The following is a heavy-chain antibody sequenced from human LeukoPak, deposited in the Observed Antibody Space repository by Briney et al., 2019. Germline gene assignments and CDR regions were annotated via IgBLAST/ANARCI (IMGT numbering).Heavy chain of an antibody. D-gene: IGHD2-15*01. V-gene: IGHV4-59*01. Sequence: SETLYLTCPVSGGSISSYYWSWLRQPPGKGLEWIGYINYSGNTNYNPSLKSRVIISVDTSKIQFSLKLSSVTAADTAVYYCAILRGYYFDYWGQGTLVTVSS. CDR1: GGSISSYY. CDR3: AILRGYYFDY. CDR2: INYSGNT. J-gene: IGHJ4*02.